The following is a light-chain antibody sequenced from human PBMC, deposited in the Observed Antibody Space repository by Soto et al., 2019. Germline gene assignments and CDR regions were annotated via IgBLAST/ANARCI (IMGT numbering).Light chain of an antibody. CDR1: SSDVGVYNY. CDR3: SSYTSSSTLV. V-gene: IGLV2-14*01. Sequence: QSALTQPASVSGSPGQSITISCTGSSSDVGVYNYVSWYQQHPGKAPKLMIYDVSHRPSGVSKRFSGSKSGNTASLTISGLQAEDEADYYCSSYTSSSTLVFGGGTKLTVL. CDR2: DVS. J-gene: IGLJ2*01.